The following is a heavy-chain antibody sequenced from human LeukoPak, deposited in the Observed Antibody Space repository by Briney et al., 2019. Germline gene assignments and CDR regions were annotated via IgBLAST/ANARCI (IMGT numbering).Heavy chain of an antibody. CDR3: ARADSSSSLFDY. J-gene: IGHJ4*02. V-gene: IGHV4-59*01. Sequence: SETLSLTCTVSGGSISTYYWSWIRQPPGKELEWIGYIYYSGSTYYNPSLKSRVTISVDTSKNQFSLKLSSVTAADTAVYYCARADSSSSLFDYWGQGTLVTVSS. CDR1: GGSISTYY. D-gene: IGHD6-6*01. CDR2: IYYSGST.